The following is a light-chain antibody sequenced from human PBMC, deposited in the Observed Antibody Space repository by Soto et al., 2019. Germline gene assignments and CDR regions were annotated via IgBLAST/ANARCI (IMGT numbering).Light chain of an antibody. J-gene: IGKJ1*01. CDR2: GAS. V-gene: IGKV3-15*01. CDR1: QSVSSN. CDR3: QQYNSWPRT. Sequence: EIVMTQSPATLSVPPGERATLSCRASQSVSSNFAWYQQKPGQAPRLLIYGASTRATAVPARFTASGSGTEFTLTISSLQYEDFAVYSCQQYNSWPRTFGQGTKVDIK.